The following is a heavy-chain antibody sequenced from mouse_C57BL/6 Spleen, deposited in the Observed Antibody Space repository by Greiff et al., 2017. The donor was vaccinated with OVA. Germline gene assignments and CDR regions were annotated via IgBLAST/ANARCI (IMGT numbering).Heavy chain of an antibody. D-gene: IGHD2-3*01. CDR3: ARLDDPWDY. CDR2: IYPGDGDT. CDR1: GNAFSSSW. J-gene: IGHJ4*01. V-gene: IGHV1-82*01. Sequence: QVQLKQSGPELVKPGASVKISCKASGNAFSSSWMNWVKQRPGKGLEWIGRIYPGDGDTNYNGKFKGKATLTADKSSSTAYMQLSSLTSEDSAVYFCARLDDPWDYWGQGTSVTVSS.